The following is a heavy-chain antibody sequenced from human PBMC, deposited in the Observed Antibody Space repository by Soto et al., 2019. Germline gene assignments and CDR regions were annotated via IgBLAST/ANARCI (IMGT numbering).Heavy chain of an antibody. V-gene: IGHV3-30-3*01. CDR2: ISYDGSNK. D-gene: IGHD6-13*01. J-gene: IGHJ4*02. CDR1: GFTFSSYA. CDR3: AREGIAAAGTFGY. Sequence: QVQLVESGGGVVQPGRSLRLSCAASGFTFSSYAMHWVRQAPGKGLEWVAVISYDGSNKYYADSVKGRFTISRDNSKNTLYLQMNSLRAEDTAVYYCAREGIAAAGTFGYWGQGTLVTVSS.